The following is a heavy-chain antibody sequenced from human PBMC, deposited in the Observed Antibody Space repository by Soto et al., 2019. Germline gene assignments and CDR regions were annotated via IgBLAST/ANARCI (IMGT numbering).Heavy chain of an antibody. V-gene: IGHV4-59*01. D-gene: IGHD6-19*01. CDR3: ARAVAGTSYYYYYGMDV. J-gene: IGHJ6*02. CDR1: GGSISSYY. Sequence: QVQLQESGPGLVKPSETLSLTCTVSGGSISSYYWSWIRQPPGKGLEWIGYIYYSGSTNYNPSLKSRVTISVDTSKNQFSLKLSSVTAADTAVYYCARAVAGTSYYYYYGMDVWGLGTTVTVSS. CDR2: IYYSGST.